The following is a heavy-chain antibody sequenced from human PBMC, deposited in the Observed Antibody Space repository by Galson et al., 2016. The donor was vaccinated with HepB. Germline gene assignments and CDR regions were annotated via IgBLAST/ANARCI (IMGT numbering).Heavy chain of an antibody. CDR3: ARKSMAGPRSYFDY. D-gene: IGHD6-19*01. V-gene: IGHV3-30*03. CDR1: GFTFNKYP. CDR2: ISYDGNNK. Sequence: SLRLSCAAPGFTFNKYPMFWVRQAPGKGLEWVAVISYDGNNKYYADSVKGRFTISRDSSQNTLYLQMNSLRTEDTAVYFCARKSMAGPRSYFDYWGQGTLVTVSS. J-gene: IGHJ4*02.